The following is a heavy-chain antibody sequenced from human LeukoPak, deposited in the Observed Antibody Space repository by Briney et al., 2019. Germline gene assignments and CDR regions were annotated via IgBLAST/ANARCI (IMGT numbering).Heavy chain of an antibody. Sequence: NPSETLSLTCTVSGGSISNSYWSWVRQPPGKGLEWIGYIYYSGSAYYNPSLKSRVTMSVDMSKNQFSLKLSSVTSADTAVYFCAREHFNFYDSSGFLIWFDPWGQGTLVTVSS. V-gene: IGHV4-59*01. CDR3: AREHFNFYDSSGFLIWFDP. CDR1: GGSISNSY. J-gene: IGHJ5*02. CDR2: IYYSGSA. D-gene: IGHD3-22*01.